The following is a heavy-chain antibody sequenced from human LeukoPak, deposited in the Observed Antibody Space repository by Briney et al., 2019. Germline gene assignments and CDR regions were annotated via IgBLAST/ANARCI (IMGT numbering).Heavy chain of an antibody. CDR2: INHSGST. V-gene: IGHV4-34*01. CDR3: ARASHWNQLHYFDY. D-gene: IGHD1-1*01. Sequence: SETLSLTCAVYGGSFSGYYWSWIRQPPGKGLEWIGEINHSGSTNYNPSLKSRVTISVDTSKNQFSLNLTSVTAADTAVYYCARASHWNQLHYFDYWGQGTLVTVSS. J-gene: IGHJ4*02. CDR1: GGSFSGYY.